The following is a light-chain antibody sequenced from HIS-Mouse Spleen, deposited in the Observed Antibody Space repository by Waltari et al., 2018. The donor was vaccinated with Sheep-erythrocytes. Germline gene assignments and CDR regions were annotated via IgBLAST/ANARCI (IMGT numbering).Light chain of an antibody. Sequence: SYELTRPPSVSVSPVQTASITCSGDKLGDKYACWYQQKPGQSPVLVIYQDSKRPSGIPERFSGSNSGNTATLTISGTQAMDEADYYCQAWDSSTAVFGGGTKLTVL. V-gene: IGLV3-1*01. CDR1: KLGDKY. CDR2: QDS. J-gene: IGLJ2*01. CDR3: QAWDSSTAV.